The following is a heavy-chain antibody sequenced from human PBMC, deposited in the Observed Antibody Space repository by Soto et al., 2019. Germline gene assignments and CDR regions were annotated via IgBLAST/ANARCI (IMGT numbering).Heavy chain of an antibody. D-gene: IGHD6-6*01. Sequence: SETLSLTCTVSGGSVSSGSYYWSWIRQPPGKGLEWIGYIYYSGSTNYNPSLKSRVAISVDTSKNQFSLKLSSVTAADTAVYYCARVLEYSSSSGFFDYWGQGTLVTVSS. CDR3: ARVLEYSSSSGFFDY. CDR1: GGSVSSGSYY. CDR2: IYYSGST. J-gene: IGHJ4*02. V-gene: IGHV4-61*01.